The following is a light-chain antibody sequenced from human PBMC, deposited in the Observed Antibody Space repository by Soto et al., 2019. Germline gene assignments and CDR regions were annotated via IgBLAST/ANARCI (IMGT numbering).Light chain of an antibody. V-gene: IGKV3-11*01. CDR1: HNISIY. CDR3: QQRSNWPPNT. J-gene: IGKJ2*01. CDR2: DAS. Sequence: VVLTQSPATLSLSPGETASLSCRATHNISIYLAWYQQKLGQPPRLLIFDASNRATGIPARFIGSGSGTDFTLTVSSLEPEDCALYFCQQRSNWPPNTFGQGTKLEMK.